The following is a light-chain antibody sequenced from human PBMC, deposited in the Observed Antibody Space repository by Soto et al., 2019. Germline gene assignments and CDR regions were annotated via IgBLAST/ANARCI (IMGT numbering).Light chain of an antibody. CDR3: QQYKIWPLT. V-gene: IGKV3-15*01. Sequence: EVVMTQSPATLSVSPGDGATLSCRASQSVHNNLAWYQQKPGQAPRLLIFDTSTRATDIPVRFTGGGSGTEFTLTISSLQSEDSAVYYSQQYKIWPLTFGGGTKVEIK. CDR1: QSVHNN. J-gene: IGKJ4*01. CDR2: DTS.